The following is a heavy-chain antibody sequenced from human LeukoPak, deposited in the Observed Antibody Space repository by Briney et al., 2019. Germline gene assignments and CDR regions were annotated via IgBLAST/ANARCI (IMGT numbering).Heavy chain of an antibody. J-gene: IGHJ4*02. CDR2: IIPILGIA. CDR1: GGTFSSYA. CDR3: ARARTIVAVFDY. D-gene: IGHD3-22*01. V-gene: IGHV1-69*04. Sequence: GSSVKVSCKASGGTFSSYAISWVRQAPGQGLEWMGRIIPILGIANYAQKFQGRVTITADKSTSTAYMELSSLRSEDTAVYYCARARTIVAVFDYWGQGTLVTVSS.